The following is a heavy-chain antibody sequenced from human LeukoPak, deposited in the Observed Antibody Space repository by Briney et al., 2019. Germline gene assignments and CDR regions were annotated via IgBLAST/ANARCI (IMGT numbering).Heavy chain of an antibody. D-gene: IGHD3-22*01. CDR3: LYYDSSGYDAFDI. V-gene: IGHV3-33*01. CDR2: IWYDGSNK. CDR1: GFTFSSYN. J-gene: IGHJ3*02. Sequence: GSLRLSCAASGFTFSSYNMFWVRQAPGKGLEWVAVIWYDGSNKYYAESAKGRFIISRDTSKNTLYLEMNSLRAEDTAVYYCLYYDSSGYDAFDIWGQGTMVTVSS.